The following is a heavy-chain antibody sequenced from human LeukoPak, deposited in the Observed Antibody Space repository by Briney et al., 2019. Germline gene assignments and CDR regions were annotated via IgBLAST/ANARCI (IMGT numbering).Heavy chain of an antibody. CDR3: ARITLGSWYGNFDY. CDR1: GGSISSGSYY. D-gene: IGHD6-13*01. J-gene: IGHJ4*02. V-gene: IGHV4-61*02. Sequence: PSETLSLTCTVSGGSISSGSYYWSWIRQPAGKGLEWIGRIYTSGSTNYNPSLKSRVTISVDTSKNQFSLKLSSVTAADTAVYYCARITLGSWYGNFDYWGQGTLVTVSS. CDR2: IYTSGST.